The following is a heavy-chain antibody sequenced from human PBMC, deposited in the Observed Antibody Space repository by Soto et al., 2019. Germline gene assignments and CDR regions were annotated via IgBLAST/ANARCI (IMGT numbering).Heavy chain of an antibody. D-gene: IGHD3-22*01. CDR1: GYTFTNSG. J-gene: IGHJ6*02. Sequence: ASVKVSCKAFGYTFTNSGISWVRQAPGQGLEWMGWIGAYNGHTKYAQKLQGRVTMTTDTSTSTAYMELRSLKSDDTAVYYCAREDYYDSSGYLPVRYYFGMDFWGQGTTVTGTS. V-gene: IGHV1-18*01. CDR2: IGAYNGHT. CDR3: AREDYYDSSGYLPVRYYFGMDF.